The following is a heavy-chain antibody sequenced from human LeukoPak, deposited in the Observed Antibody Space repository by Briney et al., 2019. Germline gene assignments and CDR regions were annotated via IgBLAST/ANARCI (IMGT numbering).Heavy chain of an antibody. CDR3: ARDSYYYDSSGYYYFSHYYYYMDV. J-gene: IGHJ6*03. CDR1: GYTFTGYY. Sequence: GASVKVSCKASGYTFTGYYMHWVRQAPGQGLEWMGIINPSGGSTSYAQKFQGRVTMTRDTSTSTVYMELSSLRSEDTAVYYCARDSYYYDSSGYYYFSHYYYYMDVWGKGTTVTISS. CDR2: INPSGGST. D-gene: IGHD3-22*01. V-gene: IGHV1-46*01.